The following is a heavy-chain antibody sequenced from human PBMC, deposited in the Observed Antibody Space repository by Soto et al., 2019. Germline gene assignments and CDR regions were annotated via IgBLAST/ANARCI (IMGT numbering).Heavy chain of an antibody. CDR3: ARGDQELDY. V-gene: IGHV4-59*01. Sequence: QVQLQESGPGLVKPSETLSLTCTVSGDSINTYTWTWIRQPPGKGLEWIGYIFSSGSTNYNPSLQSRLTMPVETSKNLFSLKLNSVTAADTAVYYCARGDQELDYWGQGTLVTVSP. CDR2: IFSSGST. J-gene: IGHJ4*02. CDR1: GDSINTYT. D-gene: IGHD1-26*01.